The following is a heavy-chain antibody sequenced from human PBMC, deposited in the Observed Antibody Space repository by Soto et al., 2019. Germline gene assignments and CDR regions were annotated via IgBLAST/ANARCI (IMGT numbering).Heavy chain of an antibody. J-gene: IGHJ4*02. CDR1: GVSFSGYY. CDR3: ARGATHYDILTGLDY. V-gene: IGHV4-34*01. D-gene: IGHD3-9*01. Sequence: PSESLSLTSAVYGVSFSGYYWSWIRQPPGKGLEWIGEINHSGSTNYNPSLKSRVTISVDTSKNQFSLKLSSVTAADTAVYYCARGATHYDILTGLDYWGQGTLVTVSS. CDR2: INHSGST.